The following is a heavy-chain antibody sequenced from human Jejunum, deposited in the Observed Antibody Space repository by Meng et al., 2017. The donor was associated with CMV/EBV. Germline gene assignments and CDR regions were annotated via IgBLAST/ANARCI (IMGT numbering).Heavy chain of an antibody. V-gene: IGHV4-4*07. CDR3: ARESGSYYWFDP. CDR1: AGPISGYY. CDR2: IYTSGST. J-gene: IGHJ5*02. Sequence: QWQLQGSGPGLLRPSETLSLTCFVSAGPISGYYWSWIRQPAGKGLEWIGRIYTSGSTHYNPSLKSRLTMSVDLAKNQISLKLSSVTAADTAVYYCARESGSYYWFDPWGQGTLVTVSS. D-gene: IGHD1-26*01.